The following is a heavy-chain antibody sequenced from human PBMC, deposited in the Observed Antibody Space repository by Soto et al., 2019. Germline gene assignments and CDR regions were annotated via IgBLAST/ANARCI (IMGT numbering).Heavy chain of an antibody. V-gene: IGHV4-59*12. CDR3: ARGPGYDILTGYYSSYYYYYMDV. J-gene: IGHJ6*03. D-gene: IGHD3-9*01. CDR2: IYYSGST. CDR1: GGSISSYY. Sequence: PSETLSLTCTVSGGSISSYYWSWIRQPPGKGLEWIGYIYYSGSTNYNPSLKSRVTISVDTSKNQFSLKLSSVTAADTAVYHCARGPGYDILTGYYSSYYYYYMDVWGKGTTVTVSS.